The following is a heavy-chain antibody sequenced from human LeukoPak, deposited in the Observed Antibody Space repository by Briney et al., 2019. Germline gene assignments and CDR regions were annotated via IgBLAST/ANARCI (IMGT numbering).Heavy chain of an antibody. Sequence: GESLKLSCMGSGYTFTTYWIAWVRQMPGKGLEWVGIIYPGDSTITYSPAFQGQVTISADKSISTAYLQWNSLKASDTAIYYCARPWLENTSSFGPWGQGTLVTVSA. CDR3: ARPWLENTSSFGP. CDR1: GYTFTTYW. D-gene: IGHD2-2*01. J-gene: IGHJ5*02. V-gene: IGHV5-51*01. CDR2: IYPGDSTI.